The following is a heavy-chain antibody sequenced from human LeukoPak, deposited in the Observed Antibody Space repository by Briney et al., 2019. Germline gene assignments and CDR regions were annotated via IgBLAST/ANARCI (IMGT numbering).Heavy chain of an antibody. D-gene: IGHD3-22*01. CDR2: ISGSGGST. J-gene: IGHJ6*02. CDR1: GFTFSSYA. Sequence: PGGSLRLSCAASGFTFSSYAMSWVRQAPGKGLEWVSAISGSGGSTYYADSVKGRFTISRDNSKNTLYLQMNSLRSDDTAVYFCAREFKPPGMSMIADFYGMDVWGQGTTVTVSS. V-gene: IGHV3-23*01. CDR3: AREFKPPGMSMIADFYGMDV.